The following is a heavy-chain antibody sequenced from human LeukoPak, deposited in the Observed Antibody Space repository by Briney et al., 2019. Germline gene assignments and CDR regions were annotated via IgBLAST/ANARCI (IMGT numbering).Heavy chain of an antibody. CDR1: GGSISSGSYY. V-gene: IGHV4-61*02. CDR2: IYTSGST. Sequence: SETLSLTCTVSGGSISSGSYYWSWIWQPAGKGLEWIGRIYTSGSTNYNPSLKSRVTISVDTSKNQFSLKLSSVTDADTAVYYCASGHYDFWRGLLDWFDPWGQGTLVTVSS. CDR3: ASGHYDFWRGLLDWFDP. J-gene: IGHJ5*02. D-gene: IGHD3-3*01.